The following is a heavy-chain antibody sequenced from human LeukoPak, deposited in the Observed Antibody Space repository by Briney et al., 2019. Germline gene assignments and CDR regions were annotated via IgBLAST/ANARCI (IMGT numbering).Heavy chain of an antibody. CDR3: ARGAYNYGSGSYYFDY. CDR2: IYTSGST. Sequence: PSETLSLTCTVSGGSISTSNYYWSWIRQPAGKGLEWIGRIYTSGSTNYNPSLKSRVTMSVDTSNNQFSLKLSSVTAADTAVYYCARGAYNYGSGSYYFDYWGQGNLVIVSS. D-gene: IGHD3-10*01. CDR1: GGSISTSNYY. J-gene: IGHJ4*02. V-gene: IGHV4-61*02.